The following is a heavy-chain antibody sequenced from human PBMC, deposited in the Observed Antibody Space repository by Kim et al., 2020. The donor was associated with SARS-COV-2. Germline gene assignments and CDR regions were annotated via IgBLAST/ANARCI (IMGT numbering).Heavy chain of an antibody. D-gene: IGHD5-12*01. CDR1: GGSISSYY. CDR2: IYYSGST. CDR3: ARSQGRYSGYDITPPFH. V-gene: IGHV4-59*01. Sequence: SETLSLTCTVSGGSISSYYWSWIRQPPGKGLEWIGYIYYSGSTNYNPSLKSRVTISVDTSKNQFSLKLSSVTAADTAVYYCARSQGRYSGYDITPPFHWGQGTLVTVSS. J-gene: IGHJ4*02.